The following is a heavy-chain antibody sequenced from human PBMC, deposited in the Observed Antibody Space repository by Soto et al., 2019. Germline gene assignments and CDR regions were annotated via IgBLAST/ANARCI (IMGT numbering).Heavy chain of an antibody. CDR2: ISADNGKT. CDR1: GYTFSDYG. D-gene: IGHD2-8*02. CDR3: ARYTGWFDH. V-gene: IGHV1-18*04. J-gene: IGHJ5*02. Sequence: QVQLAQSGGEVKKPGASVQVSCKASGYTFSDYGITWVRLAPGRGLEWVGWISADNGKTNDAQKFEGRLTLTRDTSTATAIMELRSLTSDDSAVYYCARYTGWFDHWGQGTPVIVTS.